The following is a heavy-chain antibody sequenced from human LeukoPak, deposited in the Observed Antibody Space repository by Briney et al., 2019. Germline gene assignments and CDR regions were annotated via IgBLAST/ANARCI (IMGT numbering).Heavy chain of an antibody. CDR1: GFTVSSNY. Sequence: PGGSLRLSCAASGFTVSSNYMNWVRHAPGKGLEWVSVIYSGGNTYYADSVKGRFTISRDNSKNTLYLQMNSLRAEDTAVYYCARTPMFYFYGMDVWGRGTTVTVSS. CDR2: IYSGGNT. D-gene: IGHD2-15*01. V-gene: IGHV3-66*01. CDR3: ARTPMFYFYGMDV. J-gene: IGHJ6*02.